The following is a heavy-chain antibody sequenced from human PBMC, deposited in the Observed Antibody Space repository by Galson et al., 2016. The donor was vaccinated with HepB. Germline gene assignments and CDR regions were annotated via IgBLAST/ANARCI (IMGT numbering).Heavy chain of an antibody. J-gene: IGHJ4*02. Sequence: PALVKPTQTLTLTCTFSGFSLSTNGVNMGWIRQPPGKALEWLALIYWDDDKRYSPSLRNRLTITKDTSKNQVVLTMTNMDPVDTATYYCAHREYNGYAVPFDYWGQGTLVTVSS. D-gene: IGHD5-12*01. CDR3: AHREYNGYAVPFDY. CDR2: IYWDDDK. V-gene: IGHV2-5*02. CDR1: GFSLSTNGVN.